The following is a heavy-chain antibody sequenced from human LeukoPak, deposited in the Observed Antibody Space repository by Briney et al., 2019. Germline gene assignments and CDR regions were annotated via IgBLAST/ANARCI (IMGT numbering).Heavy chain of an antibody. CDR2: INHSGST. CDR3: ARGRIAAAGLGYYYYYYYMDV. V-gene: IGHV4-34*01. J-gene: IGHJ6*03. CDR1: GGSISSYY. Sequence: PSETLSLTCTVSGGSISSYYWSWIRQPPRKGLEWIGEINHSGSTNYNPSLKSRVTISVDTSKNQFSLKLSSVTAADTAVYYCARGRIAAAGLGYYYYYYYMDVWGKGTTVTVSS. D-gene: IGHD6-13*01.